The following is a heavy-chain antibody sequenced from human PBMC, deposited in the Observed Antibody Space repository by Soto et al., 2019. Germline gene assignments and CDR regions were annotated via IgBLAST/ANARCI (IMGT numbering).Heavy chain of an antibody. Sequence: ELQLVQAGAEVKKPGESLKISCKASGYSFTSYWIGWVRQMPGKGLEWMGIIFPGDSDTTYSPSFQGQVTISADKSTSTAYLEWTSLKASDTAMYYCARRGRDGYYYVMEVWGQGTTVTVSS. V-gene: IGHV5-51*01. CDR1: GYSFTSYW. CDR2: IFPGDSDT. CDR3: ARRGRDGYYYVMEV. J-gene: IGHJ6*02. D-gene: IGHD3-16*01.